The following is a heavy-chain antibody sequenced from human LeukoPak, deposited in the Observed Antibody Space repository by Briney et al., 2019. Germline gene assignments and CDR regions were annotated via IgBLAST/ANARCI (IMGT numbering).Heavy chain of an antibody. V-gene: IGHV3-48*01. J-gene: IGHJ4*02. D-gene: IGHD3-3*01. CDR1: GFTFSNYN. CDR3: AREVFGVATDYFDY. Sequence: PGGSLRLSCAASGFTFSNYNMNWVRQAPGKGLEWVSYISSNSSTIYYADSVKGRFTISRDNSKNTLYLQMNSLRAEDTAVYYCAREVFGVATDYFDYWGQGTLVTVSS. CDR2: ISSNSSTI.